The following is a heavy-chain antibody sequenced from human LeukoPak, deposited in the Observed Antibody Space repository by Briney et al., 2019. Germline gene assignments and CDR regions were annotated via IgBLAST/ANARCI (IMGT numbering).Heavy chain of an antibody. CDR1: GFTFSSYS. CDR3: AGLWFGELLRDY. J-gene: IGHJ4*02. V-gene: IGHV3-21*01. CDR2: ISSSSSYI. Sequence: GGSLRLSCAASGFTFSSYSMNWVRQAPGKGLEWVSSISSSSSYIYYADSVKGRFTISRDNAKNSLYLQMNSLRAEDTAVYYCAGLWFGELLRDYWGQGTLVTVSS. D-gene: IGHD3-10*01.